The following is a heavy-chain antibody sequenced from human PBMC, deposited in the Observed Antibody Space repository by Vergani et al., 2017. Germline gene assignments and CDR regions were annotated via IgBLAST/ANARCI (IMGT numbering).Heavy chain of an antibody. V-gene: IGHV3-66*02. CDR2: IYSGGST. CDR3: ARVGYNWNSLYYFDY. D-gene: IGHD1-7*01. Sequence: VQLVESGGGVVQPGGSLRLSCAASGFTVSSNYMSWVRQAPGKGLEWVSVIYSGGSTYYADSVKGRFTISRDNSKNTLYLQMNSLRAEDTAVYYCARVGYNWNSLYYFDYWGQGTLVTGAS. CDR1: GFTVSSNY. J-gene: IGHJ4*02.